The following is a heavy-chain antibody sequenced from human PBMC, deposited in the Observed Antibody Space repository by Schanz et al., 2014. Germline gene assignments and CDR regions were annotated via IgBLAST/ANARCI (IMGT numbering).Heavy chain of an antibody. D-gene: IGHD2-2*01. CDR2: INTGVNT. J-gene: IGHJ6*03. CDR1: GFTFGDYA. Sequence: EVQLLESGGGLVQPGGSLRLSCAASGFTFGDYAMTWVRQAPGKGLEWVSAINTGVNTYYADSVRGRFTMSRDNSRNTLYLQMNSLRAEDTAVYYCARVKYCTITRCYRTETEGIYYMDVWGKGTTVTVSS. V-gene: IGHV3-23*01. CDR3: ARVKYCTITRCYRTETEGIYYMDV.